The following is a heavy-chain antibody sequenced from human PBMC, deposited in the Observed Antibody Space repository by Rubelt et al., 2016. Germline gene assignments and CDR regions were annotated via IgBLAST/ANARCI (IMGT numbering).Heavy chain of an antibody. J-gene: IGHJ4*02. V-gene: IGHV3-23*01. CDR2: ISGSGGST. CDR1: VFTFSTYG. Sequence: PGGSLRLSCAASVFTFSTYGMTWVRQAPGKGLEWVSAISGSGGSTYYADSVKGRFTISRDNSKNTLYLQMNSLRAEDTAVYYCAKATSGWSGDSLDYWGQGTLVTVSS. D-gene: IGHD6-19*01. CDR3: AKATSGWSGDSLDY.